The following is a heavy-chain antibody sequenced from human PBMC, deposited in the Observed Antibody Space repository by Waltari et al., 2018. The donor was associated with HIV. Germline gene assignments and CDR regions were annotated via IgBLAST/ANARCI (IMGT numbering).Heavy chain of an antibody. D-gene: IGHD6-19*01. CDR3: ARLDWFSSGWLPSDY. J-gene: IGHJ4*02. CDR1: GVSFRSYG. V-gene: IGHV3-30*14. Sequence: QVQLVESGGGVVAPGRSLRLSCVGSGVSFRSYGMHWVRQAPGKGLGWVTLRSDDGSDKYYAYYVKVRFTISRDKSRNTLFLQMNSLRLEDTAVYYCARLDWFSSGWLPSDYWGQGTLVTVSS. CDR2: RSDDGSDK.